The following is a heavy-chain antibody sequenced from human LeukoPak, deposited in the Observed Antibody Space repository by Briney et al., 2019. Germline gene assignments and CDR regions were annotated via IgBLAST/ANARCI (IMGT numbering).Heavy chain of an antibody. Sequence: PSETLSLTCTVSGGSISSGDYYWSWIRQPPGKGLEWIGYIYYSGSTYYNPSLKSRVTTSVDTSKNQFSLKLSSVTAADTAVYYCARDPQGLIASSYFDYWGQGTLVTVSS. CDR1: GGSISSGDYY. CDR2: IYYSGST. V-gene: IGHV4-30-4*01. J-gene: IGHJ4*02. D-gene: IGHD3-22*01. CDR3: ARDPQGLIASSYFDY.